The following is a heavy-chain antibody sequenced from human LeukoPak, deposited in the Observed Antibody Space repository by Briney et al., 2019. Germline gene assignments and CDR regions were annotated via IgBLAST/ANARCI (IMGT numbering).Heavy chain of an antibody. Sequence: TGGSLRLSRAASGFTFDDYGMSWVRQAPGKGLEWVSGINWNGGSTGYADSVKGRFTISRDNAKNSLYLQMNSLRAEDTALYYCAREGAEYDILTGYYRYYYYMDVWGKGTTVTVSS. V-gene: IGHV3-20*04. CDR2: INWNGGST. J-gene: IGHJ6*03. D-gene: IGHD3-9*01. CDR1: GFTFDDYG. CDR3: AREGAEYDILTGYYRYYYYMDV.